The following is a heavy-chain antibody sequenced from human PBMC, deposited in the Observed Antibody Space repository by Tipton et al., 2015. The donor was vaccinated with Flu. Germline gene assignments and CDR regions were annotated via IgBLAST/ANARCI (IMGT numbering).Heavy chain of an antibody. Sequence: TLSLTCSVSGDSIGSPYFWGWIRQSPGKGLEWIGNVHQTGTTYYKPSLGSRVTITVDRPRNHFSLRLTSVTVADTAVYYCARRDYSNYVSEQKNWFAPGGRETRVTVSS. V-gene: IGHV4-38-2*01. CDR2: VHQTGTT. J-gene: IGHJ5*02. CDR3: ARRDYSNYVSEQKNWFAP. CDR1: GDSIGSPYF. D-gene: IGHD4-11*01.